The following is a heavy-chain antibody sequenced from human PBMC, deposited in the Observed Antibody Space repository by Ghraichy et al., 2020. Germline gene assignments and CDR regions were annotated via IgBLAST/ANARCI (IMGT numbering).Heavy chain of an antibody. V-gene: IGHV4-38-2*01. CDR1: GYSISSGYY. Sequence: SETLSLTCAVSGYSISSGYYWGWIRQPPGKGLEWIGSIYHSGSTYYNPSLKGRVTISVDTSKNQFSLKLSSVTAADTAVYYCARVQVVTGHDYWGQGTLVTVSS. CDR3: ARVQVVTGHDY. J-gene: IGHJ4*02. CDR2: IYHSGST. D-gene: IGHD1-1*01.